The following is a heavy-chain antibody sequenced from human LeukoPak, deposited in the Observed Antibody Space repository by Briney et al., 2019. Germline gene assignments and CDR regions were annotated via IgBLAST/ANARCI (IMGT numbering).Heavy chain of an antibody. D-gene: IGHD2-2*01. CDR1: GYTFTDYY. Sequence: GAPGKVSCKASGYTFTDYYLHWVRQAPGQGLEWMGWINPKSGVTDSKMKFQGRVTLTRDTSITTAYMELISLTSDDAAVYYCARAGGYCGSTSCYSGYYYYFMDVWGKGTTVTVSS. J-gene: IGHJ6*03. CDR3: ARAGGYCGSTSCYSGYYYYFMDV. V-gene: IGHV1-2*02. CDR2: INPKSGVT.